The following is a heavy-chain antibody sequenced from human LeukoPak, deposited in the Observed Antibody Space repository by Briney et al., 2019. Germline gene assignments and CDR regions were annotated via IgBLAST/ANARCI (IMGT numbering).Heavy chain of an antibody. V-gene: IGHV1-69*13. Sequence: SVKVSCKASGGTFSSYAISWVRQAPGQGLEWMGGIIPIFGTANYAQKFQGRVTITADESTSTAYMELSSLRSEDTAVYYCARTRVRPHYCSGGSCYLDYYYYYGMDVWGQGTTVTVSS. CDR3: ARTRVRPHYCSGGSCYLDYYYYYGMDV. CDR2: IIPIFGTA. J-gene: IGHJ6*02. CDR1: GGTFSSYA. D-gene: IGHD2-15*01.